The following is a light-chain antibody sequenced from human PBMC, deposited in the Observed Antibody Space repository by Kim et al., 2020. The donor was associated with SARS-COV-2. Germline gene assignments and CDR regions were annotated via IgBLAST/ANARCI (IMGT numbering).Light chain of an antibody. CDR2: DNN. J-gene: IGLJ2*01. CDR1: SSNIGNNY. V-gene: IGLV1-51*01. Sequence: GQKVAIACSGSSSNIGNNYVSWYQQLPGTAPKLLIYDNNKRPSGIPDRFSGSESGTSATLGITGLQTGDEADYYCGTWDSSLSTVVFGGGTQLTVL. CDR3: GTWDSSLSTVV.